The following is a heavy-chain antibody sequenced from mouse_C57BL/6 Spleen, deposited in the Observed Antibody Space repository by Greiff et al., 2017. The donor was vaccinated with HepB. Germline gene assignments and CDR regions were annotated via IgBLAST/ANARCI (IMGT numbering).Heavy chain of an antibody. CDR3: ARNPDGNYGWFAY. D-gene: IGHD2-1*01. CDR1: GFSLTSYG. Sequence: VKLMESGPGLVQPSQSLSITCTVSGFSLTSYGVHWVRQSPGKGLEWLGVIWSGGSTDYNAAFISRLSISKDNSKSQVFFKMNSLQADDTAIYYCARNPDGNYGWFAYWGQGTLVTVSA. V-gene: IGHV2-2*01. J-gene: IGHJ3*01. CDR2: IWSGGST.